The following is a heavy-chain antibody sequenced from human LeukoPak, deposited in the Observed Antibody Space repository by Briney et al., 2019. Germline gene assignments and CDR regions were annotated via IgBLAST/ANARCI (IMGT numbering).Heavy chain of an antibody. D-gene: IGHD4-23*01. CDR2: INPNSGGT. J-gene: IGHJ4*02. CDR3: ASLSSVGFDY. Sequence: ASVKVSCKASGYAFTDFYIHWVRQAPGQGLEWMGWINPNSGGTTYAQKFQGRVTMTEDTSTDTAYMELSSLRSEDTAVYYCASLSSVGFDYWGQGTLVTVSS. CDR1: GYAFTDFY. V-gene: IGHV1-2*02.